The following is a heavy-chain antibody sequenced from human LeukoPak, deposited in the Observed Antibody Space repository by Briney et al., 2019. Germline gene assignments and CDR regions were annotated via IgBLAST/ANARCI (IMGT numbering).Heavy chain of an antibody. CDR1: GYTFTSSG. CDR3: ARDSSQYSSGWSSAFDI. CDR2: ISAYNGNT. D-gene: IGHD6-19*01. V-gene: IGHV1-18*01. Sequence: ASVKVSCKASGYTFTSSGISWVRQAPGQGLEWMGWISAYNGNTNYAQKLQGRVTMTTDTSTSTAYMELRSLRSDDTAVYYCARDSSQYSSGWSSAFDIWGQGTMVTVSS. J-gene: IGHJ3*02.